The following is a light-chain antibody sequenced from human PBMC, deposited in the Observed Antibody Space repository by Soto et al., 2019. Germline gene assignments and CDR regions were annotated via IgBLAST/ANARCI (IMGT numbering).Light chain of an antibody. Sequence: EIVLTQSPGTLSLSPGERATLSCRASHSVSSSYLGWYQQKPGQAPRLLIYGASGRATGIPDRFSGSGSGTDFTLTISRLEPEDFPVYYCQQYGSSPPFTFGPGTKVDIK. CDR3: QQYGSSPPFT. CDR1: HSVSSSY. J-gene: IGKJ3*01. CDR2: GAS. V-gene: IGKV3-20*01.